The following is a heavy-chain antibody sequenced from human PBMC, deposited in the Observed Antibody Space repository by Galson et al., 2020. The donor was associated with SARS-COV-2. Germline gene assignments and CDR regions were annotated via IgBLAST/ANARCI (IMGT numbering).Heavy chain of an antibody. Sequence: KMSGPTLVKPTQTLTLTCTFSGFSLSTSGVGVGWIRQPPGKALEWLALIYWDDDKRYTPSLKSRLTITKDTSKNQVVLTMTNMDPVDTATYYGAHRRGVYGVGGFDPWGQGTLVTVSS. J-gene: IGHJ5*02. V-gene: IGHV2-5*02. CDR3: AHRRGVYGVGGFDP. CDR2: IYWDDDK. CDR1: GFSLSTSGVG. D-gene: IGHD2-8*01.